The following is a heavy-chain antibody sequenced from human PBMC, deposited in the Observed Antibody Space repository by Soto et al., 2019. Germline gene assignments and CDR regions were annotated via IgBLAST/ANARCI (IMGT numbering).Heavy chain of an antibody. CDR2: IYYSGST. J-gene: IGHJ4*02. V-gene: IGHV4-59*08. Sequence: SETLSLTCTVSGGSISSYYWSWIRQPPGKGLEWIGYIYYSGSTNYNPSLKSRVTISVDTSKNQFSLKLSSVTAADTAVYYCARHTHGYGGYKDYWGQGTLVTVP. D-gene: IGHD5-12*01. CDR1: GGSISSYY. CDR3: ARHTHGYGGYKDY.